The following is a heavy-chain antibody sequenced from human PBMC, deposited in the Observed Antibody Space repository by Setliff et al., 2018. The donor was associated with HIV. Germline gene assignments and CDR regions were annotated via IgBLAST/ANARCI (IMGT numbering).Heavy chain of an antibody. CDR2: IYTSGST. J-gene: IGHJ2*01. Sequence: SETLSLTCTVSGGSISSGSYYWSWIRQPAGKGLEWIGRIYTSGSTNYNPSLKSRVTISVDTSKNQFSLKLSSVTAADTAVYYCAREARGDSSGYWYFDLWGRGTLVTVSS. CDR3: AREARGDSSGYWYFDL. D-gene: IGHD3-22*01. CDR1: GGSISSGSYY. V-gene: IGHV4-61*02.